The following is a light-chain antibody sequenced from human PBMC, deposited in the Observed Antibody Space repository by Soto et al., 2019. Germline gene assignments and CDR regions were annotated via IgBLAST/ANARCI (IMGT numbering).Light chain of an antibody. CDR1: QSIRSW. J-gene: IGKJ3*01. CDR3: QQYNSYSLT. CDR2: DAS. V-gene: IGKV1-5*01. Sequence: DIQMTQSPSTLSASVGDRVTITCRASQSIRSWLAWYQQKPGKAPKLLIYDASSLESGVPSRFSGSGSGTEFTLTISSLQPDDFATYYCQQYNSYSLTFGPGTKVDIK.